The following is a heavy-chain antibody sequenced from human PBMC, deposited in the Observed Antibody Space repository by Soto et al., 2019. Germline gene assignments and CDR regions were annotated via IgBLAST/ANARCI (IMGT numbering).Heavy chain of an antibody. CDR2: INSDGSST. CDR1: GFTFSSYW. D-gene: IGHD2-15*01. J-gene: IGHJ4*02. CDR3: ARGPKIKLGYCSGGSCLVDY. V-gene: IGHV3-74*01. Sequence: GGSLRLSCAASGFTFSSYWMHWVRQAPGKGLVWVSRINSDGSSTSYADSVKGRFTISRDNAKNTLYLQMNSLRAEDTAVYYCARGPKIKLGYCSGGSCLVDYWGQGTLVTVSS.